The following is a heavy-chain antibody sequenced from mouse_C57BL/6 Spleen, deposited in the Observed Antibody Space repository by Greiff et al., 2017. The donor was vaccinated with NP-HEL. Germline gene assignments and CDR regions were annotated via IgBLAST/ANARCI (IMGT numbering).Heavy chain of an antibody. Sequence: DVQLQESGPGMVKPSQSLSLTCTVTGYSITSGYDWHWIRHFPGNKLEWMGYISYSGSTNYNPSLKSRISITHDTSKNHFFLKLNSVTTEDTATYYCARGAYSNFAWFAYWGQGTLVTVSA. D-gene: IGHD2-5*01. V-gene: IGHV3-1*01. CDR1: GYSITSGYD. CDR3: ARGAYSNFAWFAY. J-gene: IGHJ3*01. CDR2: ISYSGST.